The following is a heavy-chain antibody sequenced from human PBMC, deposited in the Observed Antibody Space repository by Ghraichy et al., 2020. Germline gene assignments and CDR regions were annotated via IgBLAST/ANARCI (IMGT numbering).Heavy chain of an antibody. CDR2: ISGSGGST. V-gene: IGHV3-23*01. Sequence: GGSLRLSCEASGFTFSSYAMSWVRQAPGKGLEWVSAISGSGGSTYYADSVKGRFTISRDNSKNTLYLQMNSLRAEDTAVYYCAKGPRSYYYDSSGYPRYYFDYWGQGTLVTVSS. CDR3: AKGPRSYYYDSSGYPRYYFDY. J-gene: IGHJ4*02. CDR1: GFTFSSYA. D-gene: IGHD3-22*01.